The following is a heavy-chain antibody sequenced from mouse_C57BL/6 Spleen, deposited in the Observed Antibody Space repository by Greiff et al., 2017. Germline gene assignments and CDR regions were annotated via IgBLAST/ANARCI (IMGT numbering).Heavy chain of an antibody. V-gene: IGHV5-16*01. J-gene: IGHJ2*01. CDR1: GFTFSDYY. CDR3: ARVYDGYYGGYFDY. CDR2: INYDGSST. Sequence: EVQLVESEGGLVQPGSSMKLSCTASGFTFSDYYMAWVRQVPEKGLEWVANINYDGSSTYYLDSLKSRFIISRDNAKNILYLQMSSLKSEDTATYYCARVYDGYYGGYFDYWGQGTTLTVSS. D-gene: IGHD2-3*01.